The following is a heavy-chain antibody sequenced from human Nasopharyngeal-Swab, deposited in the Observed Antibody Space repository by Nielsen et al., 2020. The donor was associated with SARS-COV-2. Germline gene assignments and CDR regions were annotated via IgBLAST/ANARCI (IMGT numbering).Heavy chain of an antibody. D-gene: IGHD5-12*01. V-gene: IGHV3-21*01. CDR3: AREYKYSGYVNIERGYYYYGMDV. J-gene: IGHJ6*02. Sequence: GESLKISCAASGFTFSSYSMNWVRQAPGKGLEWVSSISSSSSYRYYADSVKGRFTISRDNAKNSLYLQMNSLRAEDTAVYYCAREYKYSGYVNIERGYYYYGMDVWGQGTTVTVSS. CDR2: ISSSSSYR. CDR1: GFTFSSYS.